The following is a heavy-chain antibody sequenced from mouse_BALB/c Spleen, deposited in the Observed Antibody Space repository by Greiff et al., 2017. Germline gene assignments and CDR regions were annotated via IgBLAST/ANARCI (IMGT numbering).Heavy chain of an antibody. CDR3: AREEGVYGNYGAWFAY. J-gene: IGHJ3*01. CDR1: GYSITSGYY. D-gene: IGHD2-1*01. CDR2: ISYDGSN. Sequence: EVQLQQSGPGLVKPSQSLSLTCSVTGYSITSGYYWNWIRQFPGNKLEWMGYISYDGSNNYNPSLKNRISITRDTSKNQFFLKLNSVTTEDTATYYCAREEGVYGNYGAWFAYWGQGTLVTVSA. V-gene: IGHV3-6*02.